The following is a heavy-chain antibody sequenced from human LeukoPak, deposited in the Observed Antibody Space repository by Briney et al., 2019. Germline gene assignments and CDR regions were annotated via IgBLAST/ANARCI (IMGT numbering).Heavy chain of an antibody. CDR1: GGSISSGGYY. Sequence: SETLSLTCTVSGGSISSGGYYWSWIRQHPGKGLEWIGYIYYSGSTYYNPSLKSRATISVDTSKNQFSLKLSSVTAADTAVYYCARDLVVPAARTRSYNWFDPWGQGTLVTVSS. J-gene: IGHJ5*02. CDR3: ARDLVVPAARTRSYNWFDP. V-gene: IGHV4-31*03. D-gene: IGHD2-2*01. CDR2: IYYSGST.